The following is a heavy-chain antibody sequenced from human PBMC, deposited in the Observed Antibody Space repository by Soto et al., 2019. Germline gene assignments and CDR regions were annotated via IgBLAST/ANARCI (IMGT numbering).Heavy chain of an antibody. D-gene: IGHD3-9*01. CDR3: AQDPSTGYADH. J-gene: IGHJ4*02. V-gene: IGHV3-23*01. CDR2: ISLGGANT. CDR1: AFMFRNYA. Sequence: EVHLLESGGGLVQPGGSLRLSCAASAFMFRNYAMSWVRQAPGKGLAWVSTISLGGANTHYADSVKGRFTISRDNSKNSLYLEMNNLRGEDTAVYYCAQDPSTGYADHWGQGTLVTVSS.